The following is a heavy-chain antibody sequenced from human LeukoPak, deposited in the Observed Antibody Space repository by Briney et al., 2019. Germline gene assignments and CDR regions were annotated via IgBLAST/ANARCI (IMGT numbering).Heavy chain of an antibody. Sequence: PGGSLRLSCAASGFTFSSYAMSWVRQAPGKGLEWVSALSYDGSATYYAVSVKGRFTISRDNSKNTLYLQMNSLITEHTAVYYCAKESPYWPLAREYYFDYGRQGSLVTVSS. V-gene: IGHV3-23*01. CDR2: LSYDGSAT. J-gene: IGHJ4*01. CDR3: AKESPYWPLAREYYFDY. CDR1: GFTFSSYA. D-gene: IGHD2-15*01.